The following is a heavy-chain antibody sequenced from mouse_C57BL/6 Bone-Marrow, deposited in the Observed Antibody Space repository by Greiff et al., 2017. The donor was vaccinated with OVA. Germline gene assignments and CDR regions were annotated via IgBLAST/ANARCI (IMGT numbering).Heavy chain of an antibody. D-gene: IGHD2-5*01. CDR2: INPYNGGT. V-gene: IGHV1-19*01. CDR3: ASKGYSKGWFAY. J-gene: IGHJ3*01. Sequence: EVQLQESGPVLVKPGASVKMSCKASGYTFTDYYMNWVKQSHGKSLEWIGVINPYNGGTSYNQKFKGKATLTVDKSSSTAYMELNSLTSEDSAVYYCASKGYSKGWFAYWGQGTLVTVSA. CDR1: GYTFTDYY.